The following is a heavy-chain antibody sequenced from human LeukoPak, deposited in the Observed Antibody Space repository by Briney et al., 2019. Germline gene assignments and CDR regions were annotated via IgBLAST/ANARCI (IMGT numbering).Heavy chain of an antibody. CDR2: IYHSGST. Sequence: SGTLSLTCAVSGGSISSSNWWSWVRQPPGKGLEWIGEIYHSGSTNYNPSLKSRVTISVDTSKNQFSLKLSSVTAADTAVYYCARFRSRKIYYYGMDVWGQGTTVTVSS. CDR3: ARFRSRKIYYYGMDV. J-gene: IGHJ6*02. V-gene: IGHV4-4*02. CDR1: GGSISSSNW.